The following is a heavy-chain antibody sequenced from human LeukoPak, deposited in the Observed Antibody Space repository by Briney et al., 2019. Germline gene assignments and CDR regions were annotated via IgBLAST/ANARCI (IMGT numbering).Heavy chain of an antibody. CDR1: GGSFSGYY. V-gene: IGHV4-34*01. CDR2: INHSGST. D-gene: IGHD6-13*01. CDR3: AAFPEAAAPGYDY. J-gene: IGHJ4*02. Sequence: SETLSLTCAVYGGSFSGYYWSWIRQPPGKGLEWIGEINHSGSTNYNPSLKSRVTISADASKNQFSLKLSSVTAADTAVYYCAAFPEAAAPGYDYWGQGTLVTVSS.